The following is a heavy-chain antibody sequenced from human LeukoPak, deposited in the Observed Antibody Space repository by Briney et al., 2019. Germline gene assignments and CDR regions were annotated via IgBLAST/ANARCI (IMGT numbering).Heavy chain of an antibody. CDR2: IYHSGST. J-gene: IGHJ4*02. CDR3: AKSVDGGNSPFDY. Sequence: KPSETLSLTCTVSGYSISSGYYWGWIRQPPGKGLEWIGSIYHSGSTYYNPSLKSRVTISVDTSKNQFSLNLSSVTAVDTAIYYCAKSVDGGNSPFDYWGQGTLVTVSS. V-gene: IGHV4-38-2*02. D-gene: IGHD4-23*01. CDR1: GYSISSGYY.